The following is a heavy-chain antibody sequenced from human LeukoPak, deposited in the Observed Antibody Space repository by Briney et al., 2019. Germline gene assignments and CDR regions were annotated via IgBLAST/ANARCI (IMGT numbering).Heavy chain of an antibody. CDR2: IRYDGSNK. Sequence: QSGGSLRLSCAASGFTFSSYGMHWVRQAPGKGLEWVAFIRYDGSNKYYADSVKGRFTISRDNSKNTLYLQMNSLRAEDTAMYYCAKVPSDYGGNQGFDYWGQGTLVTVSS. D-gene: IGHD4-23*01. V-gene: IGHV3-30*02. J-gene: IGHJ4*02. CDR3: AKVPSDYGGNQGFDY. CDR1: GFTFSSYG.